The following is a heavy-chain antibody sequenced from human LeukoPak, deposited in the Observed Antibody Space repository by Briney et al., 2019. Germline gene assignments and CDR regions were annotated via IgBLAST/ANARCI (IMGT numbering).Heavy chain of an antibody. CDR1: GYRFTSYW. V-gene: IGHV5-51*01. Sequence: GESLKISCKGSGYRFTSYWIAWVRQMPGKGLEWMGIIYPGDSDTTYSPSFQGQVTISADKSISTAYLQWSSLKASDTAMYYCARPTLRFLELDAFDIWGQGTMVTVSS. CDR2: IYPGDSDT. CDR3: ARPTLRFLELDAFDI. J-gene: IGHJ3*02. D-gene: IGHD3-3*01.